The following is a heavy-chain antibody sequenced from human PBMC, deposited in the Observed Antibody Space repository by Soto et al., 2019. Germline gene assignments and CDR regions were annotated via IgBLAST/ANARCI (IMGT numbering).Heavy chain of an antibody. CDR3: AREVVITSFFDF. CDR1: CGSISSGGYF. V-gene: IGHV4-31*03. J-gene: IGHJ4*02. Sequence: SETLSLTCTVSCGSISSGGYFWSWIRQHPGKGLEWIGNIYHSGNTFYNTSLQSRVTISVDTSKNQFSLKLRSVTAADTAVYYCAREVVITSFFDFWGQGALVTVSS. CDR2: IYHSGNT. D-gene: IGHD3-22*01.